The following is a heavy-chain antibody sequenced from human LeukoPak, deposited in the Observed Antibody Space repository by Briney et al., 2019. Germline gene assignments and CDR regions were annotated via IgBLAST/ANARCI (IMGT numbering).Heavy chain of an antibody. D-gene: IGHD2-15*01. J-gene: IGHJ6*02. CDR2: INHSGST. V-gene: IGHV4-34*01. CDR3: ARGRTLVVVAATHYYYYGMDV. CDR1: GGSFSGYY. Sequence: SETLSLTCAVYGGSFSGYYWSWIRQPPGKGLEWIGEINHSGSTNYNPSLKSRVTISVDTSKNQFSLKLSSVTAADTAVYYCARGRTLVVVAATHYYYYGMDVWGQGTTVTVS.